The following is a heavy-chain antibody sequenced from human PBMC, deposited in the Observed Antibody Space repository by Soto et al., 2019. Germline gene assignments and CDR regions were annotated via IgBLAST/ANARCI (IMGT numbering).Heavy chain of an antibody. CDR2: INHSGST. Sequence: PXXTLSLPFAVYGGSFSGYYWPWIRQPPGTGLEWIGEINHSGSTNYNPSLKSRVTISVDTSKNQFSLKLTHVTAADTAVYYCARDKITGLFDYWGQGTLVTVSS. CDR1: GGSFSGYY. J-gene: IGHJ4*02. D-gene: IGHD2-8*02. V-gene: IGHV4-34*01. CDR3: ARDKITGLFDY.